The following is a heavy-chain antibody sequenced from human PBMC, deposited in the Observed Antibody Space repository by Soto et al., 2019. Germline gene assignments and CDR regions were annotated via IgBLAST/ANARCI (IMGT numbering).Heavy chain of an antibody. CDR1: CYTFTSYG. D-gene: IGHD4-4*01. Sequence: QLQLVQSGAEVKKPGASVKVSCKASCYTFTSYGISWVRQAPGQGLEWMGWISAYNVNTNYAQNPQVGVTTPTGASTRIASTELRSLRYADTALYYCDVTTLGYWCKGTLVTVSS. CDR3: DVTTLGY. V-gene: IGHV1-18*01. CDR2: ISAYNVNT. J-gene: IGHJ1*01.